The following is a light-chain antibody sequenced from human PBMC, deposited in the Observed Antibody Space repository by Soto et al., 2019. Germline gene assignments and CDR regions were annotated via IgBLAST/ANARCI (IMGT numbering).Light chain of an antibody. J-gene: IGKJ4*01. CDR1: QSVGRDY. V-gene: IGKV3-20*01. CDR2: EAS. CDR3: HQYASEPLT. Sequence: EIVLTQSPGTLSLSPGESATLSCRASQSVGRDYLAWFQHTPGQPPRLLIHEASTRATGVPDRFSGSGSGTDFTFTVSRLEPEDSAVYYCHQYASEPLTVGGGTKVDIK.